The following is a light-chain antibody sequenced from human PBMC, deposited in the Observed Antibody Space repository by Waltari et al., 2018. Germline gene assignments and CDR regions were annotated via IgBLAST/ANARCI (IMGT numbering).Light chain of an antibody. CDR1: QSLLHSSGYTF. V-gene: IGKV2-28*01. J-gene: IGKJ1*01. CDR2: LVS. CDR3: MQARQTPLT. Sequence: DIVMTQSPLSLPVSPGEPASISSRSRQSLLHSSGYTFLDWYVQKPGQPPQLLIYLVSDQASVAPDRFGGSCSSTDFTLKISREEADDVGFYCCMQARQTPLTFGQGTKVEIK.